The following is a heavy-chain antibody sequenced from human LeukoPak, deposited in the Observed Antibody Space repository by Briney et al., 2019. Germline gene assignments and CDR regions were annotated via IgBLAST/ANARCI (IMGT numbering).Heavy chain of an antibody. CDR3: AKGRWYSSGWYLDY. CDR2: IGALGGST. CDR1: GFTFSRFA. D-gene: IGHD6-19*01. Sequence: PGGSLRLSCEASGFTFSRFAMTWVRQAPGKGLEWVSTIGALGGSTNYAASVKGRFTISRDNSKNTLYLQMNSLRAEDTAVYYCAKGRWYSSGWYLDYWGQGTLVTVSS. V-gene: IGHV3-23*01. J-gene: IGHJ4*02.